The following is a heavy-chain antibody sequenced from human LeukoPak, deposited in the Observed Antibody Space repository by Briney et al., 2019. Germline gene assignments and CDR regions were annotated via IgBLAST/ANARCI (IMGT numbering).Heavy chain of an antibody. CDR1: GGSFSGYY. CDR3: ARVGTSYYYGMDV. V-gene: IGHV4-34*01. Sequence: SETLSITCAVYGGSFSGYYWSWIRQPPGKGLEWIGEINHSGSTNYNPSLKSRVTISVDTSKNQFSLKLSSVTAADTAVYYCARVGTSYYYGMDVWGQGTTVTVSS. J-gene: IGHJ6*02. CDR2: INHSGST.